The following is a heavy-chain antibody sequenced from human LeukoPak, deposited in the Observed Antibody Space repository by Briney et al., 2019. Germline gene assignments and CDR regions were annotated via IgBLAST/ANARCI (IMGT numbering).Heavy chain of an antibody. CDR2: IWYEGSNK. D-gene: IGHD3-22*01. V-gene: IGHV3-33*01. CDR3: ARGFDSSGYYVFSPYDY. Sequence: GGSLRLACAASGFTFSSYGMHWVRQAPGKGLEWVAVIWYEGSNKYYADSVKGRFTISRDNSKHTLYLQTNSLRAEDTAVYYCARGFDSSGYYVFSPYDYWGQGTLVTVSS. J-gene: IGHJ4*02. CDR1: GFTFSSYG.